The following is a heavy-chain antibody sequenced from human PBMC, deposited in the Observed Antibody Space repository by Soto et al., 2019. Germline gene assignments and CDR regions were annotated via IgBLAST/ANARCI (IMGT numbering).Heavy chain of an antibody. Sequence: GVLRLSCAASGFTFSNAWMSWVRQAPGKGLGWVGRIKSKTDGGTTDYAAPVKGRFTISRDDSKNTLYLQMNSLKTEDTAVYYCTTDLPIAAAGFADYYYYGMDVWGQGTTVTVSS. V-gene: IGHV3-15*01. CDR1: GFTFSNAW. D-gene: IGHD6-13*01. J-gene: IGHJ6*02. CDR3: TTDLPIAAAGFADYYYYGMDV. CDR2: IKSKTDGGTT.